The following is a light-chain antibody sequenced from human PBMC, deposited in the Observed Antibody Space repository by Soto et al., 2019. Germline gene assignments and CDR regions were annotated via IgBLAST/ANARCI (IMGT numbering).Light chain of an antibody. CDR3: QQRSNWPRAT. V-gene: IGKV3-11*01. Sequence: EIVLTHSPATLSLSPCERATLSCSASQSVSSYLAWYQQKPGQAPRLLIYDASNRATGIPARFSGSGSGTDFTLTISSLEPEDFAVYYCQQRSNWPRATFGQGTKVDIK. CDR1: QSVSSY. CDR2: DAS. J-gene: IGKJ1*01.